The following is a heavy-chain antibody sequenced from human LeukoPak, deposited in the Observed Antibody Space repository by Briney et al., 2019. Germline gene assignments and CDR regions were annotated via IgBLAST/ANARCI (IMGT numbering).Heavy chain of an antibody. CDR1: GGSFSGYY. V-gene: IGHV4-34*01. Sequence: SETLSLTCAVYGGSFSGYYWSWIRQPPGKGLEWIGEINHSGSTNYNPSLKSRVTISVDTSKNQFSLKLSSVTAADTAVYYCXXXXXXXXXXXXGYYYKAYYFDYWGQGTLVTVSS. CDR2: INHSGST. CDR3: XXXXXXXXXXXXGYYYKAYYFDY. J-gene: IGHJ4*02. D-gene: IGHD3-22*01.